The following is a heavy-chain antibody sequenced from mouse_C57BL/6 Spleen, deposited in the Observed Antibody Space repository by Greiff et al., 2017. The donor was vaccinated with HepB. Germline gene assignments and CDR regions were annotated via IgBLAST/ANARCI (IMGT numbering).Heavy chain of an antibody. D-gene: IGHD2-1*01. J-gene: IGHJ4*01. CDR3: ARDHGNYPRAMDY. CDR1: GFTFSSYA. Sequence: EVMLVESGGGLVKPGGSLKLSCAASGFTFSSYAISWVRQTPEKRLEWVATISDGGSYTYYPDNVKGRFTISRDNAKNNLYLQMSHLKSEDTAMYYCARDHGNYPRAMDYWGQGTSVTVSS. CDR2: ISDGGSYT. V-gene: IGHV5-4*01.